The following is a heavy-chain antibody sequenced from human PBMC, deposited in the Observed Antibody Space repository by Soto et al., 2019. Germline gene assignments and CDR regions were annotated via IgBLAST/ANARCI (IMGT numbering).Heavy chain of an antibody. CDR3: ARQGFGPLHGLVDV. D-gene: IGHD3-10*01. J-gene: IGHJ6*02. CDR1: GGSISSYY. CDR2: VHHSWGS. V-gene: IGHV4-59*08. Sequence: QVQLQESGPGLVKPSETLSLSCTVSGGSISSYYWSWFRQSPGKRMEWIGYVHHSWGSSYNPSLHSRVAISVDPSKSHFPLKVTSVTATDPAVYYCARQGFGPLHGLVDVWRQGTTVTVSS.